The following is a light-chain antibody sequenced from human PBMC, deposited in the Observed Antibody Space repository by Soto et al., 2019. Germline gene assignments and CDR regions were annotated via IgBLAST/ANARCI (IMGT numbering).Light chain of an antibody. CDR1: QNIGTN. CDR3: QQYNNWLRWT. Sequence: EIVMTQSPATLSVSPGERATLSCWASQNIGTNLAWYQQRPGQGPRLLIYDASTRATGIPARFSGSGSGTDFTLTISSLQSEDFAVYYCQQYNNWLRWTFGQGTKVEI. CDR2: DAS. J-gene: IGKJ1*01. V-gene: IGKV3-15*01.